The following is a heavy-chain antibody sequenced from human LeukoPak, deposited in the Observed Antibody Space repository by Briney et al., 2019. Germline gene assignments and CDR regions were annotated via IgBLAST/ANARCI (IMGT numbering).Heavy chain of an antibody. CDR2: IYYSGST. CDR3: ARVKSSGYYSAYYFDY. Sequence: SETLSLTCTVSGGSISRYYRSWIRQPPGKGLEWIGYIYYSGSTSYNPSLKSRVTISVDTSKNQFSLKLSSVTAADTAVYYCARVKSSGYYSAYYFDYWGQGTLVTVSS. D-gene: IGHD3-22*01. V-gene: IGHV4-59*01. J-gene: IGHJ4*02. CDR1: GGSISRYY.